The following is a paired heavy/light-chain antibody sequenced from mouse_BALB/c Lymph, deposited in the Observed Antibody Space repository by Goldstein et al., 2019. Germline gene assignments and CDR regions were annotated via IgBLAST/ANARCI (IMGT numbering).Heavy chain of an antibody. CDR2: WNNDNY. J-gene: IGHJ3*01. CDR1: ISLSTSGMGL. Sequence: QVTLKESGPGILQPSQTLSLACTFSGISLSTSGMGLSWLRKPSGKALEWLASIWNNDNYYNPSLKSRLTISKETSNNQVFLKLTSVDTADSATYYCAWRDSSGYVWFAYWGQGTLVTVSA. CDR3: WRDSSGYVWFAY. D-gene: IGHD3-2*01. V-gene: IGHV8-5*01.
Light chain of an antibody. Sequence: DIQMTQSSSYLSVSLGGRVTITCKASDHINNWLAWYQQKPGNAPRLLISGATSLETGVPSRFSGSGSGKDYTLSITSLQTEDVATYYCQQYWSTPYTFGGGTKLEIK. V-gene: IGKV13-85*01. CDR3: QQYWSTPYT. CDR1: DHINNW. CDR2: GAT. J-gene: IGKJ2*01.